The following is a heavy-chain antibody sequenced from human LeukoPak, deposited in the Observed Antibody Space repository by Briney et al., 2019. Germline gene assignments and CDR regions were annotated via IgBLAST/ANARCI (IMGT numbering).Heavy chain of an antibody. CDR2: FDPEDGET. CDR3: ATYSYGQGTLTS. CDR1: GYTLTELS. V-gene: IGHV1-24*01. Sequence: ASVKVSCKVSGYTLTELSMHWVRQAPGKGLEWMGGFDPEDGETIYAQKFQGRVTMTEDTSTDTAYMELSSLRSEDTAVYYCATYSYGQGTLTSWGQGTLVTVSS. J-gene: IGHJ4*02. D-gene: IGHD5-18*01.